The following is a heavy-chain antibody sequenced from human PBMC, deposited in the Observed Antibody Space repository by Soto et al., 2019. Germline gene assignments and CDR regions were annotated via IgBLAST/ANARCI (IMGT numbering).Heavy chain of an antibody. D-gene: IGHD3-22*01. CDR1: GFSFSDYA. J-gene: IGHJ5*01. V-gene: IGHV3-23*01. Sequence: EVHLLESGGALVQPGGSLTLSCAASGFSFSDYAMSWVRQAPGKGLEWVSSISRTGDSAYYADSVKGRFAISRDRSKNSLSLPMNSLRVEDTAVYYCAKGPDGSGYYHNWFDSWGQGTLITVSS. CDR2: ISRTGDSA. CDR3: AKGPDGSGYYHNWFDS.